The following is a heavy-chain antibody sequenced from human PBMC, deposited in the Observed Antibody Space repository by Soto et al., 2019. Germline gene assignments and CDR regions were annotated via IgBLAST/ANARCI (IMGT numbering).Heavy chain of an antibody. V-gene: IGHV3-48*01. Sequence: EAQLVESGGALVQPGGSLRLYCAASGFTFGGHSMNWIRQAPGKGLEWVSYIISTGSVTHYADSVKGRFTISRDNGKNSLYLQMNSLRAEDTAVYYCARGRGSENYRGHWFDPWGQGTLVTVSS. CDR1: GFTFGGHS. J-gene: IGHJ5*02. D-gene: IGHD3-10*01. CDR3: ARGRGSENYRGHWFDP. CDR2: IISTGSVT.